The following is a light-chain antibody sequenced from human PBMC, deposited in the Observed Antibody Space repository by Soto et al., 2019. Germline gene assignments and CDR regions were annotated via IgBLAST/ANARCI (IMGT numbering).Light chain of an antibody. V-gene: IGLV3-10*01. J-gene: IGLJ3*02. CDR3: YSTDSSGNHWV. Sequence: SYELTQPPSVSVSPGQTARITCSGDLLSKKFLYWYQQKSGQAPLVVIYEDKKRPSGIPERFSGFISGTTATLTISGAQVEDEGDYYCYSTDSSGNHWVFGGGTKVT. CDR1: LLSKKF. CDR2: EDK.